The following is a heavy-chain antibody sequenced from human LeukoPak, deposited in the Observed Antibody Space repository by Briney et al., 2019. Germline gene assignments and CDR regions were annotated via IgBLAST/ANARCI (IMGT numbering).Heavy chain of an antibody. J-gene: IGHJ4*02. CDR2: IKEDGSET. CDR3: ARALTGKRFFYFDY. V-gene: IGHV3-7*01. CDR1: GFSFSGYW. D-gene: IGHD1-1*01. Sequence: GGSLRLSCEASGFSFSGYWMSWVRQAPGKGLEWVANIKEDGSETYYVDSVKGRFTISRDNAKNALFLQMDSLTAGDTAVYYCARALTGKRFFYFDYWGQGTLVTVSS.